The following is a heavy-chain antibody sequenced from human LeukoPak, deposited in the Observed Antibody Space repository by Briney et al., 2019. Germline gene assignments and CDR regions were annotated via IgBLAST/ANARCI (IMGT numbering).Heavy chain of an antibody. J-gene: IGHJ6*03. CDR2: IGNGGTTL. Sequence: PGGSLRLSCAASGFRFSVFYMSWIRQAPGKGLEWVSYIGNGGTTLSYADSVKGRFTISWDNAKNSLALQMNSLRVEDTAVYYCARRRDYMDVWGKGTTVTVSS. CDR1: GFRFSVFY. V-gene: IGHV3-11*01. CDR3: ARRRDYMDV.